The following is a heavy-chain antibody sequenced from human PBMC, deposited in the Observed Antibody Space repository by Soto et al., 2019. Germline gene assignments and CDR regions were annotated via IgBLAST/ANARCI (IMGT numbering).Heavy chain of an antibody. CDR3: ARDTQSYSSSWYSRYYYYYYGMDV. CDR2: IKQDGSEK. J-gene: IGHJ6*02. CDR1: GFTFSSYW. Sequence: EVQLVESGGGLVQPGGSLRLSCAASGFTFSSYWMSWVRQAPGKGLEWVANIKQDGSEKYYVDSVKGRFTISRDNAKNSLYLQMNSLRAEDTAVYYCARDTQSYSSSWYSRYYYYYYGMDVWGQGTTVTVSS. D-gene: IGHD6-13*01. V-gene: IGHV3-7*01.